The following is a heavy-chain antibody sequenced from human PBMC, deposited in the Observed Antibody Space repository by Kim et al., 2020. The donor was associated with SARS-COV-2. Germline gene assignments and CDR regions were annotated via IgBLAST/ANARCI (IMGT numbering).Heavy chain of an antibody. D-gene: IGHD3-10*01. V-gene: IGHV4-31*02. CDR3: ARSLVRGANWFDP. J-gene: IGHJ5*02. Sequence: YYNVSRKSRVSRSADTSKNQFSLKLSSVTAADTAVYYCARSLVRGANWFDPWGQGTLVIVSS.